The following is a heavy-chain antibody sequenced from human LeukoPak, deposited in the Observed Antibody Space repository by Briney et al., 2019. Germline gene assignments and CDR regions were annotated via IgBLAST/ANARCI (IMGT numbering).Heavy chain of an antibody. V-gene: IGHV4-59*01. Sequence: SETLSLTCTVSGGSISSYHWSWIRQPPGKGLEWIGHVFYTGSSNYNPSLKSRVTVSLDRSNNQFSLRLTSVTAADTAVYYCARAGAWQIDPWGQGTLVTVSS. CDR1: GGSISSYH. J-gene: IGHJ5*02. CDR2: VFYTGSS. D-gene: IGHD3-10*01. CDR3: ARAGAWQIDP.